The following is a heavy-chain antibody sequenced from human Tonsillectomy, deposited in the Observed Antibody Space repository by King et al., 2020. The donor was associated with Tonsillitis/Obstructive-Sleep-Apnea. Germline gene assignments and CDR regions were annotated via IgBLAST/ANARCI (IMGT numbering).Heavy chain of an antibody. D-gene: IGHD5-12*01. CDR3: ARDSLGWYFDL. CDR2: ISSIGSTI. Sequence: VQLVESGGGLVQPGGSLSLSCPASGFTFSSYEMNWVRQAPGKGLEWVSYISSIGSTIYYADPVKGRFTISRDNAKNSLYLQMNDLRAEDTAVYYCARDSLGWYFDLWGRGTLVSVSS. V-gene: IGHV3-48*03. J-gene: IGHJ2*01. CDR1: GFTFSSYE.